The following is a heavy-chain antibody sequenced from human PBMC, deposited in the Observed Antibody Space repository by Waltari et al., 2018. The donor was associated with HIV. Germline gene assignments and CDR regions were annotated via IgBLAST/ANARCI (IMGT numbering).Heavy chain of an antibody. CDR3: ARGGGSYVDIAHA. D-gene: IGHD5-12*01. J-gene: IGHJ5*02. CDR1: GYSISRGYY. CDR2: IYHSGST. V-gene: IGHV4-38-2*02. Sequence: QVQLQESGPGLVKPSETLSLTCTVSGYSISRGYYWGWIRQPPGKGLEWIGSIYHSGSTYYNPSLKSRVTISVDTSKNQFSLKLSSVTAADTAVYYCARGGGSYVDIAHAWGQGTLVTVSS.